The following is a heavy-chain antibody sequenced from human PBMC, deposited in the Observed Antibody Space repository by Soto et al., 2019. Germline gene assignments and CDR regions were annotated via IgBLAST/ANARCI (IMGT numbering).Heavy chain of an antibody. J-gene: IGHJ6*02. CDR3: AKDRGPCSGNKCSSLYYYYGMDV. D-gene: IGHD2-15*01. CDR2: VSWNSEVV. V-gene: IGHV3-9*01. Sequence: GWSLRLSCVASGFKFGDYAMHWVRQAPGKGLEWVSGVSWNSEVVGYADSVKGRFTISRDNAKNSLFLQMNSVRTDDTALYYCAKDRGPCSGNKCSSLYYYYGMDVWGQGTTVTVSS. CDR1: GFKFGDYA.